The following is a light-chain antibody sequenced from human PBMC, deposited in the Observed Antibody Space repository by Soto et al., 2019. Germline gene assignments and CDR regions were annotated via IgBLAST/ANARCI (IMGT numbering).Light chain of an antibody. CDR1: SSDVGGYNY. J-gene: IGLJ3*02. Sequence: QSVLTQPASVSGSPGQSITISCTGTSSDVGGYNYVSWYQQHPGKAPKLMIYEVSNRPSGVSDRFSGSRSGNTASLTISGLQAEEESAYYCSSYTRSSTRVFGGGTKLTVL. V-gene: IGLV2-14*01. CDR3: SSYTRSSTRV. CDR2: EVS.